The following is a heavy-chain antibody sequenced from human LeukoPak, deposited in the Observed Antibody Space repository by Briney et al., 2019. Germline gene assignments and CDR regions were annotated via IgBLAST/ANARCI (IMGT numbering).Heavy chain of an antibody. Sequence: PGGSLRLSCAASGFTFSSYSMNWVRQAPGKGLEWVSYISSSGSTIYYADSVKGRFTISRDNAKNSLYLQMNSLRAEDTAVYYCARSPGREPYDDAFDIWGQGTMVTVSS. J-gene: IGHJ3*02. CDR3: ARSPGREPYDDAFDI. CDR2: ISSSGSTI. D-gene: IGHD5-12*01. V-gene: IGHV3-48*04. CDR1: GFTFSSYS.